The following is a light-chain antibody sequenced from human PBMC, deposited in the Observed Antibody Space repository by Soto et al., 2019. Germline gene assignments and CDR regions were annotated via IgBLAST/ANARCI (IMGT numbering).Light chain of an antibody. CDR2: ETS. V-gene: IGKV1-13*02. CDR3: QQFSAYPLT. Sequence: AIQLTQSPSSLSASVGDRVTITCRASQGINTGVAWYQQKPGKSPKLLIYETSNLASGVSLRFSGTGYGTQFSLTIGGLQPEEFSPYHCQQFSAYPLTFGGGTKVEIK. J-gene: IGKJ4*01. CDR1: QGINTG.